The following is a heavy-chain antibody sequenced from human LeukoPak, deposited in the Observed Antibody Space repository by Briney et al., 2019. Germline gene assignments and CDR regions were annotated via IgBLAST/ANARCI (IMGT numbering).Heavy chain of an antibody. CDR1: GFSLSSYW. J-gene: IGHJ4*02. Sequence: GGSLRLSCVASGFSLSSYWVHWVRQAPGKGLVWVSRINIEGSTTTYADSVKGRLTISRDNAKKTVSLQMNSLRAEDTAVYYCVSDHTGHDDYWGQGTLVTVSS. V-gene: IGHV3-74*03. CDR3: VSDHTGHDDY. CDR2: INIEGSTT. D-gene: IGHD1-1*01.